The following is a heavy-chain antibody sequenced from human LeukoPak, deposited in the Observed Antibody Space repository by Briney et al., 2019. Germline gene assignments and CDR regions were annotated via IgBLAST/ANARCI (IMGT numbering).Heavy chain of an antibody. V-gene: IGHV3-13*01. CDR1: GFDFSNFD. J-gene: IGHJ6*02. CDR2: IGTAGDT. CDR3: ARGGARSSYYYYGMDV. Sequence: GGSLRLSCTASGFDFSNFDFHWVRQLRGKGLEWVSAIGTAGDTYYPGSVKGRFAISRENAKNSLYLQMNSLRAGDTAVYYCARGGARSSYYYYGMDVWGQGTTVTVSS. D-gene: IGHD6-13*01.